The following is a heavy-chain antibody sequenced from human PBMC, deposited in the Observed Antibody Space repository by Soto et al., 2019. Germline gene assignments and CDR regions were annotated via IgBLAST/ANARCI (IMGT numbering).Heavy chain of an antibody. J-gene: IGHJ3*02. CDR1: GFTFSSYA. CDR3: AKDFVVSQAFDI. CDR2: ISGSGGST. V-gene: IGHV3-23*01. Sequence: EVQLLESGGGLVQPGGSLRLSCAASGFTFSSYAMSWVRQAPGKGLEWVSAISGSGGSTYYADSVKGRFTISRDNSKNTLYLQMNSLRAEDTAVYYYAKDFVVSQAFDIWGQGTMVTVSS. D-gene: IGHD2-2*01.